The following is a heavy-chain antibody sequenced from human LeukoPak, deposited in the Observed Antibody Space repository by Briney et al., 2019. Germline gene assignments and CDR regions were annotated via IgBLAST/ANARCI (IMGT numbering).Heavy chain of an antibody. V-gene: IGHV1-2*02. J-gene: IGHJ3*02. D-gene: IGHD6-6*01. CDR2: INPNSGGT. Sequence: ASVKVSCKASGYTFTGYYMHWVRQAPGQGLEWMGWINPNSGGTNYAQKFQGRVTMTRDTSISTAYMELSRLRSDDTAVYYCARVSQLVRDDAFDIWGQGTVVTVSS. CDR1: GYTFTGYY. CDR3: ARVSQLVRDDAFDI.